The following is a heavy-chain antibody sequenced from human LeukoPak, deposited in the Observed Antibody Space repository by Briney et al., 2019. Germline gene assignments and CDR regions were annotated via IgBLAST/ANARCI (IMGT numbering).Heavy chain of an antibody. Sequence: QPGGSLRLSCAASGFTFSSYWMSWVRQAPGKGLEWVANIKQDGSEKYYVDSVKGRFTISRDNAKNSLYLQMNSLRAEDTAVYYCARGTNVLRYFDWFSTGTDYFDYWGQGTLVTVSS. CDR3: ARGTNVLRYFDWFSTGTDYFDY. V-gene: IGHV3-7*01. CDR2: IKQDGSEK. CDR1: GFTFSSYW. D-gene: IGHD3-9*01. J-gene: IGHJ4*02.